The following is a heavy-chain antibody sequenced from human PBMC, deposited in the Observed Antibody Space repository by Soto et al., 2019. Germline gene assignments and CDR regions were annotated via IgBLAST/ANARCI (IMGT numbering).Heavy chain of an antibody. D-gene: IGHD3-9*01. J-gene: IGHJ4*02. CDR1: GGTFSSYA. CDR3: ARGGYYDILTGSFPPFDY. Sequence: QVQLVQSGAEVKKPGSSVKVSCKASGGTFSSYAISWVRQAPGQGLEWMGGIIPIFSTAKYAQKFQGRVTITADESTSTAYMELSSLRSDDTAVYYCARGGYYDILTGSFPPFDYWGQGTLVTVSS. CDR2: IIPIFSTA. V-gene: IGHV1-69*12.